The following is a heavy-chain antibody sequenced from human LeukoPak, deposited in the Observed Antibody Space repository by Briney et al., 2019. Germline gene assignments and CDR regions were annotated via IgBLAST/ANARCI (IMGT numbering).Heavy chain of an antibody. J-gene: IGHJ4*02. CDR2: INHSGST. Sequence: SETLSLTCAVYGGSFSGYWWSWIRQPPGKGLEWIGEINHSGSTNYNPSLKSRVTMSADTSKNQFSLKLRSVTAADTAVYYCARDSDYGDLRWNYWGQGALVIVSS. CDR1: GGSFSGYW. V-gene: IGHV4-34*01. D-gene: IGHD4-17*01. CDR3: ARDSDYGDLRWNY.